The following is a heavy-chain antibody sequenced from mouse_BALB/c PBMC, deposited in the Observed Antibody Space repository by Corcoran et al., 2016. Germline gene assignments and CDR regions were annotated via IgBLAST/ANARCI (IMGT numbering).Heavy chain of an antibody. V-gene: IGHV1-81*01. CDR3: ARVGTPLVHYYSMDY. J-gene: IGHJ4*01. CDR1: GYTFTDSA. D-gene: IGHD1-1*01. Sequence: QVHLQQSGAVLARPGASVKLSCKASGYTFTDSAINWVKQKTGQGLEWIGEIYPGSGNSYFNEKFKGKATLTVDKSSSTAYMQLSSLTSEDSAVYFCARVGTPLVHYYSMDYWGQGTSVTVSS. CDR2: IYPGSGNS.